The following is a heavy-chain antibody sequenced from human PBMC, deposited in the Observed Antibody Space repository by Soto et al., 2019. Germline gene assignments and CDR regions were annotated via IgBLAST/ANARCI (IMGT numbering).Heavy chain of an antibody. CDR1: GYTFTDYY. CDR3: ARSPTTMSQPLDY. D-gene: IGHD5-18*01. CDR2: ISPYSGGS. Sequence: ASVKVSCKASGYTFTDYYIHWVRQAPGQGLEWMAWISPYSGGSNYAQVFQGRVTVTRDTSITTAYMELNGLRSDDTAVYFCARSPTTMSQPLDYWGPGTLVTSSS. J-gene: IGHJ4*02. V-gene: IGHV1-2*02.